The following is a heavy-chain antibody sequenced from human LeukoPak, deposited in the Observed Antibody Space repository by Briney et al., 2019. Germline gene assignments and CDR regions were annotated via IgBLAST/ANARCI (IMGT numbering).Heavy chain of an antibody. CDR3: ARLGPSSSSWREVDY. J-gene: IGHJ4*02. CDR2: INPNSGGT. Sequence: ASVKVSCKASGYTFTGYYMHWVRQAPGQGLEWMGWINPNSGGTNYAQKFQGRVTMTRGTSISTAYMELSRLRSDDTAVYYCARLGPSSSSWREVDYWGQGTLVTVSS. CDR1: GYTFTGYY. V-gene: IGHV1-2*02. D-gene: IGHD6-13*01.